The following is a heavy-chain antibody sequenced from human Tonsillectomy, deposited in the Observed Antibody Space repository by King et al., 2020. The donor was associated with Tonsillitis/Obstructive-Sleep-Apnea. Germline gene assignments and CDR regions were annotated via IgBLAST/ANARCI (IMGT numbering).Heavy chain of an antibody. V-gene: IGHV3-23*04. J-gene: IGHJ4*02. CDR3: AKTMGSNWSFDY. CDR2: MSGSDGGT. D-gene: IGHD6-13*01. Sequence: VQLVESGGGLVQPGGPLRLSCAASGFTFSSFAMSWVRQAPGKGLEWVSHMSGSDGGTHYADSVKGRFTISRDNSKNTLYLQMNSLRAEDTAVYYCAKTMGSNWSFDYWGQGTLVTVSS. CDR1: GFTFSSFA.